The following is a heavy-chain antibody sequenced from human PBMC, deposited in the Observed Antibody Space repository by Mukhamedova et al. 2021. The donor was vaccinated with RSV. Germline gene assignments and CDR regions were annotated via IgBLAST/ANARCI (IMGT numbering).Heavy chain of an antibody. CDR3: ASSSCSGGSCYSNWFDP. V-gene: IGHV1-69*01. D-gene: IGHD2-15*01. Sequence: SWVRQAPGQGLEWMGGIIPIFGTANYAQKFQGRVTITADESTSTAYMELSSLRSEDTAVYYCASSSCSGGSCYSNWFDPWGQGTL. J-gene: IGHJ5*02. CDR2: IIPIFGTA.